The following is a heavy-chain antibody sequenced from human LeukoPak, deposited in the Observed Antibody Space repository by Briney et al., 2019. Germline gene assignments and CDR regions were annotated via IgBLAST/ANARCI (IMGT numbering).Heavy chain of an antibody. D-gene: IGHD3-3*01. J-gene: IGHJ4*02. CDR1: GFTFSDYY. V-gene: IGHV3-11*04. CDR2: ISSSGSTI. Sequence: GGSLRLSCAASGFTFSDYYMSWIRQAPGKGLEWVSYISSSGSTIYYADSVKGRFTISRDNAKNSLYLQMNSLRAEDTAVYYCARDDSPYYDFWSGYSNFDYWGQGTLVTVSS. CDR3: ARDDSPYYDFWSGYSNFDY.